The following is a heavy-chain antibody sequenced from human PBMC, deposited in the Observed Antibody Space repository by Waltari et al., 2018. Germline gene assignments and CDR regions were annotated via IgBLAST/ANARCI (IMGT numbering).Heavy chain of an antibody. J-gene: IGHJ4*02. CDR3: ARRGITMVRGVDA. CDR1: GFTFSSYW. CDR2: IKQDGSEK. D-gene: IGHD3-10*01. Sequence: EVQLVESGGGLVQPGGSLRLYCAASGFTFSSYWMSWVRPAPGKGLEWVANIKQDGSEKYYVDSVKGRFTISRDNAKNSLYLQMNSLRAEDTAVYYCARRGITMVRGVDAWGQGTLVTVSS. V-gene: IGHV3-7*01.